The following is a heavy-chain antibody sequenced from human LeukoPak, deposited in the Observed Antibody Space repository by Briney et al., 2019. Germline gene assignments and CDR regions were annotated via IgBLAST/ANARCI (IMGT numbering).Heavy chain of an antibody. V-gene: IGHV3-48*04. CDR2: ISSTNAI. CDR1: GFAFGIYA. J-gene: IGHJ4*02. Sequence: HAGGSLRLSCSASGFAFGIYALNWFRHTPGKGLEWLSYISSTNAIYYADSVKGRFTISRDNAKESLYLQMNSLSAEDTAVYYCARDDKWAFDYWGQGTLVTVSS. CDR3: ARDDKWAFDY. D-gene: IGHD1-26*01.